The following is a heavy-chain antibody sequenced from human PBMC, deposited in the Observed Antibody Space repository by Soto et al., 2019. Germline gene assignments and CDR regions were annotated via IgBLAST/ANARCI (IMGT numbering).Heavy chain of an antibody. Sequence: PSETLSLTCTFSCGSVNSDDYYWSWIRQPPGRGLEWIGYIYYTGSTNSNPSLKSRVTISVDTSRNQFSLKLSSVTAADTAVYYCAREFSNSPEAFDSWGQGSLVTVSS. CDR1: CGSVNSDDYY. J-gene: IGHJ4*02. CDR2: IYYTGST. CDR3: AREFSNSPEAFDS. D-gene: IGHD6-6*01. V-gene: IGHV4-61*08.